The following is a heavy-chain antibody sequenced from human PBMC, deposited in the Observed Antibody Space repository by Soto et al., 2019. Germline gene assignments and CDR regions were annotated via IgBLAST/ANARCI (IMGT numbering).Heavy chain of an antibody. J-gene: IGHJ4*02. CDR1: GGTFSSYT. Sequence: QVQLVQSGAEVKKPGSSVKVSCKASGGTFSSYTISWVRQAPGQGPEWMGRIIPILGIANYAQKFQGRVTITADKSTSTAYMELSSLRSEDTAVYYCAREAAGIAGPYDYWGQGTLVTVSS. D-gene: IGHD6-13*01. V-gene: IGHV1-69*02. CDR2: IIPILGIA. CDR3: AREAAGIAGPYDY.